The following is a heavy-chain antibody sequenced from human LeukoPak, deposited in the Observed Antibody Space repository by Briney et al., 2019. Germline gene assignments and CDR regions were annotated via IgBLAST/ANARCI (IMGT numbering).Heavy chain of an antibody. CDR3: GKDRPYDYGDSTTSFDS. D-gene: IGHD4-17*01. V-gene: IGHV3-23*01. CDR1: GFTFSDYY. J-gene: IGHJ4*02. CDR2: VSNSGGST. Sequence: GGSLRLSCAASGFTFSDYYMSWVRQAPGKGLEWVSTVSNSGGSTYYPDSVKGRFTISRDNSKNTVFLQVNSLRAEDTAVYYCGKDRPYDYGDSTTSFDSWGRGTLVTVSS.